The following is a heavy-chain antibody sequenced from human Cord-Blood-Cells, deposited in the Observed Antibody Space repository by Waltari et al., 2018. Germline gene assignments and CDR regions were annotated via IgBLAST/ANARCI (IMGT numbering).Heavy chain of an antibody. D-gene: IGHD7-27*01. CDR3: ARASLTGDDAFDI. Sequence: QVQLVQSGAEVKKPGASVKVSCTASGYTLTGYYMHWVRQAPGQGLEWMGWINPNSGGTNYAQKFQGWVTMTRDTSISTAYMELSRLRSDDTAVYYCARASLTGDDAFDIWGQGTMVTVSS. CDR2: INPNSGGT. V-gene: IGHV1-2*04. J-gene: IGHJ3*02. CDR1: GYTLTGYY.